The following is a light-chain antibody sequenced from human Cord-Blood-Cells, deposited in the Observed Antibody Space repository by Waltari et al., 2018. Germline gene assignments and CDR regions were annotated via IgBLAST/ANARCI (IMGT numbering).Light chain of an antibody. CDR2: LGS. J-gene: IGKJ1*01. Sequence: DIVMTQSPLSLPVTPGEPASISCRSSQSLLHSNGYNYLDWYLQKPGQSPQFLIYLGSNRASGVPDRLSVSGSGTDFTLKISRVEAEDVGVYYCMQALQTPRTFGQGTKVEIK. CDR3: MQALQTPRT. CDR1: QSLLHSNGYNY. V-gene: IGKV2-28*01.